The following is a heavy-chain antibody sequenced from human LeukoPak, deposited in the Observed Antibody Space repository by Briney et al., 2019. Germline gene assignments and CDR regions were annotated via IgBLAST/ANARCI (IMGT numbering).Heavy chain of an antibody. J-gene: IGHJ5*02. Sequence: VASVKVSCKASGYTFTSYGISWVRQAPGQGLEWMGRINPNSGGTNYAQKFQGRVTMTRDTSISTAYMELSRLRSDDTAVYYCARVDYGSGSIEVDPWGQGTLVTVSS. CDR2: INPNSGGT. D-gene: IGHD3-10*01. CDR1: GYTFTSYG. V-gene: IGHV1-2*06. CDR3: ARVDYGSGSIEVDP.